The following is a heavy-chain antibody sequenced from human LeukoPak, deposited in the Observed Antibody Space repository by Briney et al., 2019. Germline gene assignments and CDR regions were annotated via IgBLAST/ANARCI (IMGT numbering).Heavy chain of an antibody. CDR2: IYYSGST. J-gene: IGHJ6*04. V-gene: IGHV4-39*07. Sequence: PSETLSLTCTVSGGSISSSSYYWGWIRQPPGKGLEWIGSIYYSGSTYYNPSLKSRVTISVDTSKNQFSLKLSSVTAADTAVYYCASRLHLTIFGVVILPGATPEDVWGKGTTVTLSS. CDR3: ASRLHLTIFGVVILPGATPEDV. D-gene: IGHD3-3*01. CDR1: GGSISSSSYY.